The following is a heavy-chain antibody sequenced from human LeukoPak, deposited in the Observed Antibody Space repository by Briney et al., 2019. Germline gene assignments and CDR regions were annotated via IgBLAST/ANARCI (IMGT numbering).Heavy chain of an antibody. Sequence: NPSETLSLTCTVSGGSMSSYYWSWIRQPPGKGLEWIGYIYDSGSTNYNPSLKSRVTISVDTSNNQFSLKLSSVTAADTAVYYCARHGTSGIYRRPFDIWGQGTMVTVSS. CDR2: IYDSGST. V-gene: IGHV4-59*08. J-gene: IGHJ3*02. D-gene: IGHD1-26*01. CDR3: ARHGTSGIYRRPFDI. CDR1: GGSMSSYY.